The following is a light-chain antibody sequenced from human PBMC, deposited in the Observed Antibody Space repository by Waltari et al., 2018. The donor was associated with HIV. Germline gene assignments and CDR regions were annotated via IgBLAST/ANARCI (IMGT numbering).Light chain of an antibody. CDR1: QSLTAN. CDR2: GAS. V-gene: IGKV3-15*01. J-gene: IGKJ2*01. CDR3: QQNIHWPPYT. Sequence: LTQSPATLSVSPGERVTLSYRASQSLTANLAWYQQRPGQAPRLLIYGASSRATDIPARFTGSGSGTDYTLTISSVQSEDSAVYYCQQNIHWPPYTFGQGTKL.